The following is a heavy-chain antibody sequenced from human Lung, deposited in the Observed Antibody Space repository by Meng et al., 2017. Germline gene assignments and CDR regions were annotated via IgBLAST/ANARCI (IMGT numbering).Heavy chain of an antibody. J-gene: IGHJ4*02. Sequence: QGQVPESGPGLVKPSGTLSLTCAVSGGSITSSTWWSWVRQTPGKGLEWFGEIFHSGSTNYNPPLESRVTISVDKSKNQFSLKVYSVTAADTATYYCARFDISSSGRGDYWGQGILVTVSS. CDR1: GGSITSSTW. V-gene: IGHV4-4*02. D-gene: IGHD1-26*01. CDR2: IFHSGST. CDR3: ARFDISSSGRGDY.